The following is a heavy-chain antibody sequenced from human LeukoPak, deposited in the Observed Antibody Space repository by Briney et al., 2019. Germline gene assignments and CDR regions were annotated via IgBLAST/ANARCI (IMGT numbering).Heavy chain of an antibody. CDR1: GFTFNAYA. CDR3: AKNYGSGSGFGMDL. V-gene: IGHV3-23*01. J-gene: IGHJ6*02. D-gene: IGHD3-10*01. Sequence: EGSLRLSCAASGFTFNAYAMTWVRQAPGKGLEWVSSISGSGAGTYHADSVKGRFTISRDNSKNTLSLEMNSLRAEDTAAYYCAKNYGSGSGFGMDLWGQGTTVTVSS. CDR2: ISGSGAGT.